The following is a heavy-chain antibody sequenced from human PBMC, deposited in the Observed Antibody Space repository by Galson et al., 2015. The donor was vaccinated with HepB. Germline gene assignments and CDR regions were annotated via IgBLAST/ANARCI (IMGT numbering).Heavy chain of an antibody. CDR3: AKDRGYYYVDY. Sequence: SLRLSCAASGFTFSSYGMHWVRQAPGKGLEWVAVISYDGSNKYYADSVKGRFTISRDNSKNTLYLQMNSLRAEDTAVYYCAKDRGYYYVDYWGQGTLVTVSS. CDR2: ISYDGSNK. J-gene: IGHJ4*02. V-gene: IGHV3-30*18. CDR1: GFTFSSYG. D-gene: IGHD3-22*01.